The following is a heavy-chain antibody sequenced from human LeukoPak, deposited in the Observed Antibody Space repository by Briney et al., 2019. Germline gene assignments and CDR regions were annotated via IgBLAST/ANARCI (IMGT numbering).Heavy chain of an antibody. V-gene: IGHV3-21*01. CDR1: GFTFSSYS. J-gene: IGHJ6*02. CDR2: ISSSSSYI. Sequence: PGGSLRLSCAASGFTFSSYSMSWVRQAPGKGLEWVSSISSSSSYIYYADSVKGRFTISRDNAKNSLYLQMNSLRAEDTAVYYCARSRRDGYNSNGMDVWGQGTTVTVSS. D-gene: IGHD5-24*01. CDR3: ARSRRDGYNSNGMDV.